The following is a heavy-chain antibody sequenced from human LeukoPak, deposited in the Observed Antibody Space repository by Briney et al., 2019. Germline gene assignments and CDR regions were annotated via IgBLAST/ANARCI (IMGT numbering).Heavy chain of an antibody. CDR3: ARATPKNYDSSGYSYYYYYGMDV. CDR1: GFTFSSYS. Sequence: GGSLGLSCAASGFTFSSYSMNWVRQAPGKGLEWVSYISSSSSAIYYADSVKGRFTISRDNAKNSLYLQMNSLRAEDTAVYYCARATPKNYDSSGYSYYYYYGMDVWGQGTTVTVSS. CDR2: ISSSSSAI. J-gene: IGHJ6*02. V-gene: IGHV3-48*01. D-gene: IGHD3-22*01.